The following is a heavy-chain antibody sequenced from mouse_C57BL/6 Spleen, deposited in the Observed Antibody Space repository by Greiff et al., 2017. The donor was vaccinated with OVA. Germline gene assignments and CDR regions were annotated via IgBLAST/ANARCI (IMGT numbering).Heavy chain of an antibody. CDR3: ARLLGYFDY. CDR1: GYTFTSYW. J-gene: IGHJ2*01. D-gene: IGHD3-1*01. CDR2: INTGSGST. V-gene: IGHV1-55*01. Sequence: VQLQQPGAELVKPGASVKMSCKASGYTFTSYWINWVKQRPGQGLEWIGDINTGSGSTNYNEKFKSKSTLTVDKSASTAYMQLSSLTSEDTAVYYCARLLGYFDYWGQGTTLTVSA.